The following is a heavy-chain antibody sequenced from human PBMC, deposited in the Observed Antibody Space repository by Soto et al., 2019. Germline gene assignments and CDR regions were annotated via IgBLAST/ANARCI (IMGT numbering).Heavy chain of an antibody. CDR2: IDNAGTDS. CDR3: ARGWFGPDV. J-gene: IGHJ6*04. CDR1: GFTLRGRS. D-gene: IGHD3-10*01. V-gene: IGHV3-74*01. Sequence: GSLRLSCAASGFTLRGRSMHWVRQAPGKGLVWVSGIDNAGTDSTYADSVKGRFTSSRDNAKNMLYLQMNSLRVEDTAVYYCARGWFGPDVWGKGTTVTVSS.